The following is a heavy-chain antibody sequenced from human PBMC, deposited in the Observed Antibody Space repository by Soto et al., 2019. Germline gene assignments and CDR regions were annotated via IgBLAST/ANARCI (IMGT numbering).Heavy chain of an antibody. CDR1: GCSISSGGYS. V-gene: IGHV4-30-2*01. CDR2: IYHSGST. Sequence: SETLSLTCAVSGCSISSGGYSWSWIRQPPGKGLEWIGYIYHSGSTNYNPSLKSRVTISVDKSKNQFSLKLSSVTAADTAVYYCARVLGNDAFDIWGQGTMVTVSS. D-gene: IGHD3-3*02. J-gene: IGHJ3*02. CDR3: ARVLGNDAFDI.